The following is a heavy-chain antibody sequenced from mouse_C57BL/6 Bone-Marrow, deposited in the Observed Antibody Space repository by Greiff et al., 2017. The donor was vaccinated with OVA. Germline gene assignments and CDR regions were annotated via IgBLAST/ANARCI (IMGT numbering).Heavy chain of an antibody. CDR1: GYTFTSYW. Sequence: QVQLQQPGAELVKPGASVKLSCKASGYTFTSYWMQWVKQRPGQGLEWIGEIDPSDSYTNYNQKFKGKATLTVDTSSSTAYMQLSSLTSEDSAVYYCARSRIYYDYDVAWFAYWGQGTLVTVSA. V-gene: IGHV1-50*01. D-gene: IGHD2-4*01. J-gene: IGHJ3*01. CDR3: ARSRIYYDYDVAWFAY. CDR2: IDPSDSYT.